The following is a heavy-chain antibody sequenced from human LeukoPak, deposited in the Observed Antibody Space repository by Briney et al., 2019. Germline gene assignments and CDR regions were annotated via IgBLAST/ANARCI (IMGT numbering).Heavy chain of an antibody. CDR1: GFTFSSYG. J-gene: IGHJ4*02. Sequence: GGSLRLSCAASGFTFSSYGMHWVRQAPGKGLEWVAVISYDGSNKYYADSVKGRFTTSRDNSKNTLYLQMNSLRAEDTAVYYCAKDTGRGMATMRREFGNYWGQGTLVTVSS. CDR3: AKDTGRGMATMRREFGNY. CDR2: ISYDGSNK. V-gene: IGHV3-30*18. D-gene: IGHD5-24*01.